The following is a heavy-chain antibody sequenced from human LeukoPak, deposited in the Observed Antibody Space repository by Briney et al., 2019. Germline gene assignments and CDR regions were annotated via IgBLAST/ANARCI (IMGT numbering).Heavy chain of an antibody. Sequence: KTSETLSLTCTVSGGSISSYYWSWIRQPPGKGLEWIGEINHSGSTNYNPSLKSRVTISVDTSKNQFSLKLSSVTAADTAVYYCARGYYDFWSGAHNYFDYWGQGTLVTVSS. D-gene: IGHD3-3*01. CDR3: ARGYYDFWSGAHNYFDY. CDR1: GGSISSYY. J-gene: IGHJ4*02. V-gene: IGHV4-34*01. CDR2: INHSGST.